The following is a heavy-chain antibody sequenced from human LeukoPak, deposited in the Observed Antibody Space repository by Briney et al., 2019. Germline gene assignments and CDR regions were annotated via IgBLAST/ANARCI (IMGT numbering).Heavy chain of an antibody. V-gene: IGHV4-4*07. D-gene: IGHD3-22*01. Sequence: PSETLSLTCTVSGGSIGSYYWSWIRQPAGKGLEWIGRIYTSGSTNYNPSLKSRVTMSVDTSKNQFSLKLSSVTAADTAVYYCARDGNYYDSSGYWDWGQGTLVTVSS. J-gene: IGHJ4*02. CDR1: GGSIGSYY. CDR2: IYTSGST. CDR3: ARDGNYYDSSGYWD.